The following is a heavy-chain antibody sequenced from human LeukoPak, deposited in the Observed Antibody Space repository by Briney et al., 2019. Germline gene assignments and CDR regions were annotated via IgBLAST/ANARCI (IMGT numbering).Heavy chain of an antibody. V-gene: IGHV4-59*01. CDR3: ARGLRMAMTGMIWDS. CDR1: GGSMNLFY. D-gene: IGHD6-19*01. Sequence: SETLSLTCTVSGGSMNLFYWSWIRQPLGKALEWLGYIYESGSTDYHPSLKSRIAMSLDTSKNQYSLEVNSMTAADTAVYYCARGLRMAMTGMIWDSWGQGTPVTVSS. CDR2: IYESGST. J-gene: IGHJ4*02.